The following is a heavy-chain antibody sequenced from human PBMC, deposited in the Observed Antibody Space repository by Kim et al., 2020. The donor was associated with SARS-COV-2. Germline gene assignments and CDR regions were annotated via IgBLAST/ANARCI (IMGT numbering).Heavy chain of an antibody. CDR1: GVIFSNYG. CDR3: SKRGGESIKAFDI. D-gene: IGHD3-16*01. CDR2: INGDGTTT. J-gene: IGHJ3*02. Sequence: GGSLRLSCVASGVIFSNYGMSWVRQAPGKGLEWVSGINGDGTTTVYADSVKGRFIISRDNSRNTVSLQMNSLRVDDTAVYFCSKRGGESIKAFDIWGRGTLVTVSS. V-gene: IGHV3-23*01.